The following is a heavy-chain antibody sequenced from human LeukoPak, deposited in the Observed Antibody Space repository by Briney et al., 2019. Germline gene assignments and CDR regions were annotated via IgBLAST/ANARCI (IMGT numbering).Heavy chain of an antibody. V-gene: IGHV4-59*01. CDR1: GGSISSYY. J-gene: IGHJ4*02. CDR3: ARVSDYYDSSGYFDY. Sequence: SETLSLTCTVSGGSISSYYWSWIRQPPGKGLEWIGYIYYSGSTNYNPSLKSRVTISVDTSKNQSSLKLSSVTAADTAVYYCARVSDYYDSSGYFDYWGQGTLVTVSS. D-gene: IGHD3-22*01. CDR2: IYYSGST.